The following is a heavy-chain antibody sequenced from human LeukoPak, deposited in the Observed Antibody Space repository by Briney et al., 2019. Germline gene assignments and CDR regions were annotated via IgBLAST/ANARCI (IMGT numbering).Heavy chain of an antibody. CDR2: IYYSGST. D-gene: IGHD3-22*01. V-gene: IGHV4-39*01. CDR1: GCSISSSSYY. J-gene: IGHJ4*02. CDR3: ASTQGDDSSGYYGY. Sequence: SETLSLTCTVSGCSISSSSYYWVRIRPPPGKGLESIGSIYYSGSTYYNPSLKSRVTISVDTSKNQFSLKLSSVTAADTAVYYRASTQGDDSSGYYGYWGQGTLVTVSS.